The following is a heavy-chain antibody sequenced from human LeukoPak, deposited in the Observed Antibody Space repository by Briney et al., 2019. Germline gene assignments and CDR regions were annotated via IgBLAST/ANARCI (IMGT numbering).Heavy chain of an antibody. D-gene: IGHD3-3*01. V-gene: IGHV1-2*02. CDR1: GYTFTGYY. J-gene: IGHJ6*03. CDR3: ARDFWAADPYYYYYMDV. Sequence: ASVKVSCNASGYTFTGYYMHWVRQAPGQGLEWMGWINPNSGGTNYAQKFQGRVTMTRDTSISTAYMELSRLRSDDTAVYYCARDFWAADPYYYYYMDVWGKGTTVTVSS. CDR2: INPNSGGT.